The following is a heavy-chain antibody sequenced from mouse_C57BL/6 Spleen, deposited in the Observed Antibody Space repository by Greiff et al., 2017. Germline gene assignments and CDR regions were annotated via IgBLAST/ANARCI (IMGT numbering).Heavy chain of an antibody. V-gene: IGHV7-3*01. CDR3: ASHTDPYWYFDV. J-gene: IGHJ1*03. CDR1: GFTFTDYY. CDR2: IRNKANGYTT. Sequence: EVKLMESGGGLVQPGGSLSLSCAASGFTFTDYYMSWVRQPPGKALEWLGFIRNKANGYTTEYSASVKGRFTISRDNSQSILYLQMNALRAEDSTTYYCASHTDPYWYFDVWGTGTTVTVSS.